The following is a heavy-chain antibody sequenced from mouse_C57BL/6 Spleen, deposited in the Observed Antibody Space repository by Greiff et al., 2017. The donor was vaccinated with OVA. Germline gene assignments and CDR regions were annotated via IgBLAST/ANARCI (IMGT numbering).Heavy chain of an antibody. Sequence: EVQLLESGPELVKPGASVKIPCKASGYTFTDYYMDWVKQSHGKSLEWIGDINPNNGGTIYNQKFKGKATLTVDKSSSTAYLELRSLPSEDSAYYSCARCRPDLDYWGKGTTLTVSS. V-gene: IGHV1-18*01. CDR2: INPNNGGT. CDR1: GYTFTDYY. CDR3: ARCRPDLDY. J-gene: IGHJ2*01.